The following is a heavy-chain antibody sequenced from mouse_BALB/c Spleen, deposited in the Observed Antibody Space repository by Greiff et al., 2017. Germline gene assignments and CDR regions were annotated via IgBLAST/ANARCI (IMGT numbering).Heavy chain of an antibody. D-gene: IGHD1-1*01. V-gene: IGHV1-7*01. CDR1: GYTFTSYW. Sequence: QVQLQQSGAELAKPGASVKMSCKASGYTFTSYWMHWVKQRPGQGLEWIGYINPSAGYTEYNQKFKDKATLTADKSSSTAYMQLSSLTSEDAAVYDCARAGSRIATFAYWGQGTPVTVAA. CDR2: INPSAGYT. CDR3: ARAGSRIATFAY. J-gene: IGHJ3*01.